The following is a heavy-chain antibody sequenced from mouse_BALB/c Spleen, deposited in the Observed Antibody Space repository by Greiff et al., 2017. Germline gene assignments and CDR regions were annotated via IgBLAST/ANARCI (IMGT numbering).Heavy chain of an antibody. CDR1: GFTFTAYY. CDR3: ARDGGSFYAMDY. CDR2: LRNKANGYTT. V-gene: IGHV7-3*02. J-gene: IGHJ4*01. D-gene: IGHD1-1*01. Sequence: EVKVVESGGGLVQPGGSLRLSCATSGFTFTAYYMSWVRQPPGKALEWLGFLRNKANGYTTEYSASVKGRFTISRDNSQSILYLQMNTLRAEDSATYYCARDGGSFYAMDYWGQGTSVTVSS.